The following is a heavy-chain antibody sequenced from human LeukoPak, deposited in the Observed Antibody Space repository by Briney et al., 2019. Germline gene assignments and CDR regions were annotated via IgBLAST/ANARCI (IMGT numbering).Heavy chain of an antibody. CDR3: ARGIRSAGSCHGEYYFDY. V-gene: IGHV5-51*01. CDR1: GYIFSNYW. Sequence: RESLKISCKGSGYIFSNYWIGWVRQMPGKGLEWMGIIFPGDSDTRYSPSFEGRVTISADKSINTAHLQWSSLKASDSGVYYCARGIRSAGSCHGEYYFDYWGQGTLVTVAS. D-gene: IGHD2-15*01. CDR2: IFPGDSDT. J-gene: IGHJ4*02.